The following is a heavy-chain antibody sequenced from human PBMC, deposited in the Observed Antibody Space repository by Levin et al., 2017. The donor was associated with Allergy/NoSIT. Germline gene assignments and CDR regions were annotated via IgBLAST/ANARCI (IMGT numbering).Heavy chain of an antibody. J-gene: IGHJ5*02. V-gene: IGHV3-23*01. Sequence: QPGESLKISCAASGFSFSSCAMSWVRQTPEKGLEWVSAITDSGGATFYADSVKGRFTISRDNSRNTLYLQMNGLRAEDTAVYYCAKPSGTSFTRGSFDPWGQGALVTVSS. CDR1: GFSFSSCA. CDR3: AKPSGTSFTRGSFDP. D-gene: IGHD1-26*01. CDR2: ITDSGGAT.